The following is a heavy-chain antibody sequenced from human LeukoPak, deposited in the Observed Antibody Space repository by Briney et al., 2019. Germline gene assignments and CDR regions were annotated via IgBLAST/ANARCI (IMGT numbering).Heavy chain of an antibody. D-gene: IGHD6-19*01. Sequence: GGSLRLSCAASGFTFSSYGMSWVRQAPGKWLEWVSAISGSGGSTYYADSVKGRFTISRDNSKNTLYLQMNSLRAEDTAVYYCAKDIRASSGWWNYWGQGTLVTVSS. V-gene: IGHV3-23*01. J-gene: IGHJ4*02. CDR3: AKDIRASSGWWNY. CDR2: ISGSGGST. CDR1: GFTFSSYG.